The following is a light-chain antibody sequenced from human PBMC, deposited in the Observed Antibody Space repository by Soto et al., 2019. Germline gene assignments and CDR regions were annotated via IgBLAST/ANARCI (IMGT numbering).Light chain of an antibody. V-gene: IGKV1-39*01. CDR1: ESITTY. J-gene: IGKJ1*01. CDR3: QQRYSTPQT. Sequence: EIQVTQSTPSLSASVGDKVTITCLASESITTYLNWYQQKPGKAPKLMIYAASGLESGVPSRFTGSGSGTDCTLTISSLQPEDVATYYCQQRYSTPQTFGQGTKVDI. CDR2: AAS.